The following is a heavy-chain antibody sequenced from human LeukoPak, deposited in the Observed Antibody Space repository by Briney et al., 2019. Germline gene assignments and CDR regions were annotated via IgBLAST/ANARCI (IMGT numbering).Heavy chain of an antibody. Sequence: GGSLRLSCAASGFIFSSYAMHWVRQAPGKGLEWVAVISYDGSNKYYADSVKGRFTISRDNSKNTLYLQMNSLRAEDTAVYYCAKDRVGVREPRYYYMDVWGKGTTVTVSS. D-gene: IGHD1-26*01. J-gene: IGHJ6*03. CDR3: AKDRVGVREPRYYYMDV. V-gene: IGHV3-30-3*01. CDR2: ISYDGSNK. CDR1: GFIFSSYA.